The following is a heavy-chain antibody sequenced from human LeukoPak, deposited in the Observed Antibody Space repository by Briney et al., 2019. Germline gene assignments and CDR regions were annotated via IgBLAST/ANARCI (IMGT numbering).Heavy chain of an antibody. D-gene: IGHD2-2*01. J-gene: IGHJ3*02. Sequence: SETLSLTCTVSGGSISSSSYYWGWIRQPPGKGLEWIGSIYYSGSTYYNPSLKSRVTMSVGTSKNQFSLILSSVTAADTAVYYCTRHEYQLHPLDIWGQGTMVTVSS. V-gene: IGHV4-39*01. CDR2: IYYSGST. CDR3: TRHEYQLHPLDI. CDR1: GGSISSSSYY.